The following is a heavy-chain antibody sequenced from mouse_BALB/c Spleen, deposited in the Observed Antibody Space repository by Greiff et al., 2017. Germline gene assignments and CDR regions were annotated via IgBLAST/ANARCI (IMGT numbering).Heavy chain of an antibody. D-gene: IGHD2-10*02. CDR3: AREGYGNYFDY. Sequence: VKLVESGAELVRPGSSVKISCKASGYAFSSYWMNWVKQRPGQGLEWIGQIYPGDGDTNYNGKFKGKATLTADKSSSTAYMQLSSLTSEDSAVYFCAREGYGNYFDYWGQGTTLTVSS. J-gene: IGHJ2*01. CDR1: GYAFSSYW. CDR2: IYPGDGDT. V-gene: IGHV1-80*01.